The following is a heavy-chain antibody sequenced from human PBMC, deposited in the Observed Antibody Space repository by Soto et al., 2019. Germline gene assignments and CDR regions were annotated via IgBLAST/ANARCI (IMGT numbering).Heavy chain of an antibody. D-gene: IGHD6-13*01. CDR2: ISYDGSNK. CDR3: AKDGRSSSHLGYFDY. J-gene: IGHJ4*02. CDR1: GFTFSSYG. V-gene: IGHV3-30*18. Sequence: GGSLRLSCAASGFTFSSYGMHWVRQAPGKGLEWVAVISYDGSNKYYADSVKGRFTISRDNSKNTLYLQMNSLRAEDTAVYYCAKDGRSSSHLGYFDYWGQGTLVTVSS.